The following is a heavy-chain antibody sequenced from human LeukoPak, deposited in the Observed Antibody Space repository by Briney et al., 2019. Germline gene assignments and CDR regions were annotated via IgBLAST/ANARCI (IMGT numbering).Heavy chain of an antibody. Sequence: SQTLSLTCTVSGGSISSGDYYWSWIRQPPGKGLEWIGSIYYSGSTYYNPSLKSRVTISVDTSKNQFSLKLSSVTAADTAVYYCARHRDEIFGVVSIRYMDVWGKGTTVTVSS. D-gene: IGHD3-3*01. CDR2: IYYSGST. V-gene: IGHV4-30-2*03. CDR3: ARHRDEIFGVVSIRYMDV. CDR1: GGSISSGDYY. J-gene: IGHJ6*03.